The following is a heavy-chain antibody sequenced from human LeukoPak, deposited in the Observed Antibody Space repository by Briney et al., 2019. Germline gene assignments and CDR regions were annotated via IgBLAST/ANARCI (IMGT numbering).Heavy chain of an antibody. CDR3: ARDDCSSISCYHNWFDP. Sequence: GGSLRLSCAASGFTFSSYWMSWVRQAPGKGLEWVANIKQDGSEKYYVDSVKGRFTISGDNAKSSLYLQMNSLRAEDTAVYYCARDDCSSISCYHNWFDPWGQGTLVTVSS. CDR2: IKQDGSEK. CDR1: GFTFSSYW. J-gene: IGHJ5*02. V-gene: IGHV3-7*01. D-gene: IGHD2-2*01.